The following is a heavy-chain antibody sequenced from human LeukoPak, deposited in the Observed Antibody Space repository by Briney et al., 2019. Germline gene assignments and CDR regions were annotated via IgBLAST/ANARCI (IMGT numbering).Heavy chain of an antibody. J-gene: IGHJ6*03. D-gene: IGHD3-10*01. V-gene: IGHV4-4*07. CDR2: IYTSGST. Sequence: SETLSLTCTVSGGSISSYYWSWIRQPAGKGLEWIGRIYTSGSTNYNPSLKSRVTMSVDTSKNQFSLKLSSVTAADTAVYYCARGVMVRGVTHYYYYMDVWGKGTTVTISS. CDR3: ARGVMVRGVTHYYYYMDV. CDR1: GGSISSYY.